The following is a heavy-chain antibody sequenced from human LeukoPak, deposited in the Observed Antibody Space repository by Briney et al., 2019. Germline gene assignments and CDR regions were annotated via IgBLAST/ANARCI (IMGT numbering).Heavy chain of an antibody. V-gene: IGHV3-48*02. CDR1: GFTFSSYS. Sequence: GGSLRLSCAASGFTFSSYSMNWVRQAPGKGLEWVSYISSGSSTIYYADSVKGRFTISRDNAKTSLYLQMNSLRDEDTAVYYCARGLLYSGTYVDYWGQGTLVTVSS. D-gene: IGHD1-26*01. CDR3: ARGLLYSGTYVDY. J-gene: IGHJ4*02. CDR2: ISSGSSTI.